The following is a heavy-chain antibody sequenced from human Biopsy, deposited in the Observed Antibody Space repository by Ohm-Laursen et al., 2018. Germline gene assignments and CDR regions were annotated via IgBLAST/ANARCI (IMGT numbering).Heavy chain of an antibody. Sequence: SLRLSCAASGFSFSDYHMRWIRQAPGRGLEWVSYISRGGTIYYGDSMKGRVTISRDNAKNSLYLQMHSLRAEDTAVYYCARDTRWSPYSMDVWGQGTTVTVSS. CDR2: ISRGGTI. J-gene: IGHJ6*02. CDR3: ARDTRWSPYSMDV. D-gene: IGHD4-23*01. V-gene: IGHV3-11*01. CDR1: GFSFSDYH.